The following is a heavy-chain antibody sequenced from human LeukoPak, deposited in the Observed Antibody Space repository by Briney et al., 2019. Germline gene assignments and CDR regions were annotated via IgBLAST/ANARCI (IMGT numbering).Heavy chain of an antibody. Sequence: ASETLSLTCTVSGGSISSGDYYWSWIRQPPGQGLEWIVYIYYSGSTYYNPSLKSRVTISVDTSKNQFSLKLSSVTAADTAVYYCAREAIAVAGTAFDYWGQGTLVTVSS. D-gene: IGHD6-19*01. V-gene: IGHV4-30-4*01. CDR2: IYYSGST. CDR1: GGSISSGDYY. J-gene: IGHJ4*02. CDR3: AREAIAVAGTAFDY.